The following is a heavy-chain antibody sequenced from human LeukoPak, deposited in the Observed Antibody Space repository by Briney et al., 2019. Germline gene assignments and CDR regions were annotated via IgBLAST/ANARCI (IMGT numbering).Heavy chain of an antibody. V-gene: IGHV4-39*07. CDR3: ARERETSVAGTGNWFDP. D-gene: IGHD6-19*01. CDR2: IYYSGST. Sequence: SETLSLTCTVSGGSISSSSYYWGWIRQPPGKGLEWIGSIYYSGSTYYNPSLKSRVTISVDTSKNQFSLKLSSVTAADTAVYYCARERETSVAGTGNWFDPWGQGTLVTVSS. CDR1: GGSISSSSYY. J-gene: IGHJ5*02.